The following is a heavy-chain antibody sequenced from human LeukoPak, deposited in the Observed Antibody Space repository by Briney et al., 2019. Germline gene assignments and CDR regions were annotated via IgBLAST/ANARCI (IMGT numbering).Heavy chain of an antibody. D-gene: IGHD2-2*01. CDR2: IYTSGST. CDR1: GDSVSSYY. J-gene: IGHJ6*03. V-gene: IGHV4-4*07. Sequence: SETLSLTCTVSGDSVSSYYWSWIRQPAGKGLEWIGRIYTSGSTNYNPSLKSRVTMSLDTSKNQFSLKLSSVTAADTAVYYCARSEGVVTGYYMDVWGKGTTVTVSS. CDR3: ARSEGVVTGYYMDV.